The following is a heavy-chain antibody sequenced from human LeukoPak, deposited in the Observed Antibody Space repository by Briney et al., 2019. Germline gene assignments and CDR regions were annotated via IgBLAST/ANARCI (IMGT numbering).Heavy chain of an antibody. V-gene: IGHV4-59*12. J-gene: IGHJ4*02. CDR1: GGSISSYY. Sequence: SETLSLTCTVSGGSISSYYWSWIRQPPGKGLEWIGYIYYSGSTNYNPSLKSRVTMSVDTSKNQFSLKLSSVTAADTAVYYCASVGWYRPFDYWGQGTLVTVSS. D-gene: IGHD6-19*01. CDR3: ASVGWYRPFDY. CDR2: IYYSGST.